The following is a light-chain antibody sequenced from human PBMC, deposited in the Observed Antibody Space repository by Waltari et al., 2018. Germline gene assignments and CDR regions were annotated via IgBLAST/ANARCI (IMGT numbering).Light chain of an antibody. J-gene: IGKJ1*01. CDR2: AAS. Sequence: DIQMTQSPSSVSASVGDNVTIICRASQGVNKWLAWYQQKPGNAPKLQIYAASTLQSWVPSRFSGSGSGTDFTLAISSLQPEDFATYYCQQANSFPWTFGQGTKVEIK. CDR3: QQANSFPWT. V-gene: IGKV1-12*01. CDR1: QGVNKW.